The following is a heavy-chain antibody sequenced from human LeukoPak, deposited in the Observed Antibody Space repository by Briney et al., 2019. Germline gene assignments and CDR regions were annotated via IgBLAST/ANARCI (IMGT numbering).Heavy chain of an antibody. CDR3: ARGLARTAAGSAHHDY. J-gene: IGHJ4*02. CDR2: INPNSGGT. CDR1: GYTFTGYY. Sequence: ASVKVSCKASGYTFTGYYMHWVRQAPGQGLEWMGWINPNSGGTNYAQKFQGRVTMTRDTSISTAYMELSRLRSDDTAVYYCARGLARTAAGSAHHDYWGQGTLVSVSS. D-gene: IGHD6-25*01. V-gene: IGHV1-2*02.